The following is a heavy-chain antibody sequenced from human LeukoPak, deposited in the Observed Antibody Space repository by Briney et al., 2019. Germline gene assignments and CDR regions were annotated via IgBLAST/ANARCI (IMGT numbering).Heavy chain of an antibody. J-gene: IGHJ4*02. CDR2: ISNNGGYT. CDR1: GFTFSSSA. Sequence: SGGSQRLSCAASGFTFSSSAMSWVRQAPGKGLEWVSAISNNGGYTYYADSVQGRFTISRDNSKSTLCLQMNSLRAEDTAVYYCAKQLGYCSDGSCYFPYWGRGTLVTVSS. D-gene: IGHD2-15*01. V-gene: IGHV3-23*01. CDR3: AKQLGYCSDGSCYFPY.